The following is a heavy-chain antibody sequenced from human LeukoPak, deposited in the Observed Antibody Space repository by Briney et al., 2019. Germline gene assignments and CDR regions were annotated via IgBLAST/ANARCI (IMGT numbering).Heavy chain of an antibody. V-gene: IGHV3-23*01. Sequence: PGGSLRLSCAASGFTFRSYAINWVRQAPGKGLEWSPGITGSGGTTFYAGSVRGRFTISRDNFKNTVYLQMNSLRAEDTAIYYCAKEGFSDSSGAFDSWGQGALVTVSS. CDR2: ITGSGGTT. CDR1: GFTFRSYA. D-gene: IGHD3-22*01. CDR3: AKEGFSDSSGAFDS. J-gene: IGHJ4*02.